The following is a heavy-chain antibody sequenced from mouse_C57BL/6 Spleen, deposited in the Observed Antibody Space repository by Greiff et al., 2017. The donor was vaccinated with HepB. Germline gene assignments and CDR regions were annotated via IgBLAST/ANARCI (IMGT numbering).Heavy chain of an antibody. CDR2: SRNKANDYTT. CDR3: AREGGYAMDY. V-gene: IGHV7-1*01. Sequence: DVQLVESGGGLVQSGRSLRLSCATSGFTFSDFYMEWVRQAPGKGLEWIAASRNKANDYTTEYSASVKGRFIVSRDTSQSILYLQMNALRAEDTAIYYCAREGGYAMDYWGQGTSVTVSS. J-gene: IGHJ4*01. CDR1: GFTFSDFY.